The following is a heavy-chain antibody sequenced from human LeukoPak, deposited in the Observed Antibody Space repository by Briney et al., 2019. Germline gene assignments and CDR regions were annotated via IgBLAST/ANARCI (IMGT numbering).Heavy chain of an antibody. CDR2: ISGNGGHI. CDR1: GLTFSIYA. V-gene: IGHV3-23*01. Sequence: GGSLRLSCAASGLTFSIYAMIWVRQAPGKGLEWVSVISGNGGHIDYADSVKGRFTISRDDSKNTLYLQMSSLRAEDTAVYYCAKDCDYGGTFGMPCYWGQGTLVTVSS. CDR3: AKDCDYGGTFGMPCY. J-gene: IGHJ4*02. D-gene: IGHD4-23*01.